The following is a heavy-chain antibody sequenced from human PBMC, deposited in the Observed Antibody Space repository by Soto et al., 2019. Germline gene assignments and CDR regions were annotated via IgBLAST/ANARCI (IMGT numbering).Heavy chain of an antibody. J-gene: IGHJ4*02. D-gene: IGHD2-21*02. V-gene: IGHV3-74*01. CDR3: AKSLKVTTTGIDY. CDR1: GFTFSDYW. Sequence: GGSLRLSCAASGFTFSDYWMHWVRQAPGKGLVWVSRINSDGSTTIYADSVKGRFTLSRDNAKNTLYLQMNSLRAEDTAVYYCAKSLKVTTTGIDYWGQGTLVTVSS. CDR2: INSDGSTT.